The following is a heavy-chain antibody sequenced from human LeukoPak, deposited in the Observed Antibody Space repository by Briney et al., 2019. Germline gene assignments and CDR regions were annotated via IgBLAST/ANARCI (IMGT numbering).Heavy chain of an antibody. V-gene: IGHV4-59*01. CDR2: IYYSGST. J-gene: IGHJ5*01. CDR1: GGSISSYH. CDR3: ARVVASRRFDP. D-gene: IGHD5-12*01. Sequence: SETVSLTCTVSGGSISSYHWSWIRQPPGKGLEWIGYIYYSGSTNYNPSLKSRVTISVDTPKNQFSLKLSSVTAAETAVYYCARVVASRRFDPWGQGTMLTLSS.